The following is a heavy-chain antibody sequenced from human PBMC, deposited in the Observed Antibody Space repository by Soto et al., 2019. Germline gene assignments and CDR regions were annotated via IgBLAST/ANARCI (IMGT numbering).Heavy chain of an antibody. CDR2: IIPLLGIA. V-gene: IGHV1-69*08. Sequence: QVQLVQSGAEVKKPGSSVKVSCKASGGTFSSYTISWVRQAPGQGLEWMGRIIPLLGIANYAQKFQGRVTITADKSTSTAYMELSSLRSEDTAVYYCARDSLEWSTFDYWGQGTLVTVSS. CDR1: GGTFSSYT. J-gene: IGHJ4*02. D-gene: IGHD3-3*01. CDR3: ARDSLEWSTFDY.